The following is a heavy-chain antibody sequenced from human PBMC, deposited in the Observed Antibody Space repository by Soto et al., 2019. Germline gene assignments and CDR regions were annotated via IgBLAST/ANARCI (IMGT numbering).Heavy chain of an antibody. CDR1: GVTFSSYC. CDR2: INSGGSST. J-gene: IGHJ6*03. Sequence: HPGGSLGLSCAASGVTFSSYCVHWVRQAPGKGLVWVSRINSGGSSTSYADSVKGRFTISRDNAKNTLYPQMNSLRAEDTAVYYCARGGQYYGSGGWPDMDVWGKGTTVTVSS. V-gene: IGHV3-74*01. CDR3: ARGGQYYGSGGWPDMDV. D-gene: IGHD3-10*01.